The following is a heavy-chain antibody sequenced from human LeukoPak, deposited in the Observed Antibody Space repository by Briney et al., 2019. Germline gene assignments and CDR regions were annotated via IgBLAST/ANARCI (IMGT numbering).Heavy chain of an antibody. CDR1: GGSISSYY. CDR3: ARGPWGIATADTNIDY. J-gene: IGHJ4*02. CDR2: IYYSGST. D-gene: IGHD6-13*01. V-gene: IGHV4-59*01. Sequence: SETLSLTCTVSGGSISSYYWSWIRQPPGKGLEWIGYIYYSGSTNYNPSLKSRVTISIDTSKNQFSLKLSSVTAADTAVYYCARGPWGIATADTNIDYWGQGTLVTVSS.